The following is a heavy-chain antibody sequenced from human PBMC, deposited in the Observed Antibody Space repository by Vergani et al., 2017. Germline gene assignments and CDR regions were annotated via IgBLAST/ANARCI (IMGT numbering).Heavy chain of an antibody. D-gene: IGHD6-19*01. V-gene: IGHV4-39*01. CDR2: YYNSGNG. Sequence: QMQLQESGPGLVKASETLSLTCTVSGDSIISRSYYWGWIRQPPGTGLEWIGSYYNSGNGDSSSSLKSLVSISADTSKNPFSLKLSSVTAADTAVYFCARHSAGEWLVKLGRIDPWGKGILVTVSS. J-gene: IGHJ5*02. CDR3: ARHSAGEWLVKLGRIDP. CDR1: GDSIISRSYY.